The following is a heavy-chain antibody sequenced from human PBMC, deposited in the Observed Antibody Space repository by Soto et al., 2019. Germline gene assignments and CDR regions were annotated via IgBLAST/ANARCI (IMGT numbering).Heavy chain of an antibody. CDR3: ANWLLSPIDAFDI. CDR2: IYSGGST. CDR1: GFTVSSNY. Sequence: GGSLRLSCAASGFTVSSNYMSWVRQAPGKGLEWVSVIYSGGSTYYADSVKGRFTISRDNSKNTLYLQMNSLRAEDTAVYYCANWLLSPIDAFDIWGQGTMVTVSS. D-gene: IGHD3-9*01. V-gene: IGHV3-66*01. J-gene: IGHJ3*02.